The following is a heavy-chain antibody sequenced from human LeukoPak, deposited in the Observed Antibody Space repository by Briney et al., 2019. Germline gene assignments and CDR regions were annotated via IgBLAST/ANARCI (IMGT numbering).Heavy chain of an antibody. Sequence: PSQTLSLTRTVSIHSISSVSYYWSWIRQPAGKGLEWIGRIYTSGSTNYNPSLKSRVTISLDTSTSQFSLKLSSVTAADTAVYYCARERVIAARPHFIYYYYMDVWGKGNTVTVSS. CDR2: IYTSGST. D-gene: IGHD6-6*01. CDR3: ARERVIAARPHFIYYYYMDV. CDR1: IHSISSVSYY. J-gene: IGHJ6*03. V-gene: IGHV4-61*02.